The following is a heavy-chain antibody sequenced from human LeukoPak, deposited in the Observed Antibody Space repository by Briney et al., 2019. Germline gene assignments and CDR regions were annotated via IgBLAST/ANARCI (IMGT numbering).Heavy chain of an antibody. CDR2: INHSGST. D-gene: IGHD5-12*01. CDR3: ARLQAYSGYEDFDH. J-gene: IGHJ4*02. CDR1: GGSFSGYY. V-gene: IGHV4-34*01. Sequence: PSETLSLTCAVYGGSFSGYYWSWIRQPPGKGLEWIGEINHSGSTNYNPSLKSRVAISIDTSKNQFSLRLTSVTAADTDVYYCARLQAYSGYEDFDHWGQGTLVTVSS.